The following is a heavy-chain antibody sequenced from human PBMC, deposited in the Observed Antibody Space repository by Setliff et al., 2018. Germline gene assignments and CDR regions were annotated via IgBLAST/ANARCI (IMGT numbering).Heavy chain of an antibody. D-gene: IGHD6-19*01. CDR2: MNPNTGGT. CDR1: GYTFTGYY. Sequence: ASVKVSCKASGYTFTGYYMHWVRQAPGQGLEWMGWMNPNTGGTTYAQAFQARITMTRDTSISTAYMELSRLTSDDSAVYYCARAVSGWSSILDYWGQGTLVTVSS. CDR3: ARAVSGWSSILDY. V-gene: IGHV1-2*02. J-gene: IGHJ4*02.